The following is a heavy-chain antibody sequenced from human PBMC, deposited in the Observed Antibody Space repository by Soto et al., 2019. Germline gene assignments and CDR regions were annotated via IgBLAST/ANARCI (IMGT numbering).Heavy chain of an antibody. D-gene: IGHD3-22*01. Sequence: ASVKVSCKASGYTFTSYAMHWVRQAPGQRLEWMGWINAGNGNTKYSQKFQGRFTITRDTSASTTYMELSSLRSEDTAVYYCARDLPQYYYDSSGYYIDYWGQGTLVTVSS. CDR3: ARDLPQYYYDSSGYYIDY. CDR2: INAGNGNT. CDR1: GYTFTSYA. V-gene: IGHV1-3*01. J-gene: IGHJ4*02.